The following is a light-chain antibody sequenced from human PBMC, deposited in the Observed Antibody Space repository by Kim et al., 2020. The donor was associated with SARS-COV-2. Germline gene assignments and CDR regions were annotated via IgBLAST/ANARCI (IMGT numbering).Light chain of an antibody. CDR2: WAS. J-gene: IGKJ2*03. Sequence: RATLNCKSSQTDLYNSTNKNHLAWYLQKPGQGPKLLIYWASIRESGVSDRFSGSGSETDFTLTISSLQAEDVAVYYCQQYYSTPPSFGQGTKLEI. CDR1: QTDLYNSTNKNH. V-gene: IGKV4-1*01. CDR3: QQYYSTPPS.